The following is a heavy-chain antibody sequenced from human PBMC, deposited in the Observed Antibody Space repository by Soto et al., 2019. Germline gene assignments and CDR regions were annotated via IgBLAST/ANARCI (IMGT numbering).Heavy chain of an antibody. D-gene: IGHD3-22*01. CDR1: GFTFSSYR. V-gene: IGHV3-7*03. CDR3: ARDRREYYDSSGYYYDYYYYGMDV. CDR2: IKQDGSEK. Sequence: RLSCAASGFTFSSYRMSWVRQAPGKGLEWVANIKQDGSEKYYVDSVKGRFTISRDNAKNSLYLQMNSLRAEDTAVYYCARDRREYYDSSGYYYDYYYYGMDVWGQGTTVTVSS. J-gene: IGHJ6*02.